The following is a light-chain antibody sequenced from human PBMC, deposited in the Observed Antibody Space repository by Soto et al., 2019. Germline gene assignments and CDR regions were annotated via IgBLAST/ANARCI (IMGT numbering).Light chain of an antibody. CDR2: DAS. CDR1: QSVRSW. V-gene: IGKV1-5*01. J-gene: IGKJ3*01. CDR3: QQYDNLPFT. Sequence: DIQMTQSPSTLSASVGDRVTITCRASQSVRSWLAWYQQKPGRAPKFLIYDASSLESGVPSRFSGSGSGTDFTFTISSLQPEDIATYYCQQYDNLPFTFGPGTKVDIK.